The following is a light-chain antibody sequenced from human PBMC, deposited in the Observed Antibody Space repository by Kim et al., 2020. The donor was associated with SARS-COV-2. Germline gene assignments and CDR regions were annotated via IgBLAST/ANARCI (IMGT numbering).Light chain of an antibody. CDR2: GAS. CDR3: QQFGNSVYT. V-gene: IGKV3-20*01. J-gene: IGKJ2*01. Sequence: LLTQSPGTLSLSPGDRATLSCRASQSIISSYLAWYQQTPGQAPRLLIYGASYRATGIPYRFSGSGSGTDYTLTISRLEPEDFAVYYCQQFGNSVYTFGQGTKLEI. CDR1: QSIISSY.